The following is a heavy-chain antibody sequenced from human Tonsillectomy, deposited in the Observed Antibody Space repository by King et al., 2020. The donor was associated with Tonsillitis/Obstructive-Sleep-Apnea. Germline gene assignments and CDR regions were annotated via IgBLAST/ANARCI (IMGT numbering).Heavy chain of an antibody. J-gene: IGHJ3*02. D-gene: IGHD2-2*01. CDR2: IYHSGST. CDR3: ARGYCSSPSCHGDDAFDI. V-gene: IGHV4-4*02. Sequence: QLQESGPGLVKPSGTLSLTCAVSGGSISSSNCWSWVRQPPGKGLEWIGKIYHSGSTDYNPSLTSRVTIPVDKAKNHFSLRLSSVTAADTAVYYCARGYCSSPSCHGDDAFDIWGQGTMVTVSS. CDR1: GGSISSSNC.